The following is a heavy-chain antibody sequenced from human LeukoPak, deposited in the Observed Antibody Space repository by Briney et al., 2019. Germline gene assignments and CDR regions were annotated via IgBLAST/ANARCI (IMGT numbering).Heavy chain of an antibody. V-gene: IGHV3-23*01. J-gene: IGHJ4*02. CDR1: GFTFSDYA. CDR3: AKSNGRGVVNFDY. CDR2: ISISGGTT. D-gene: IGHD2-15*01. Sequence: GGSLRLSCAASGFTFSDYAMSWVRQAPGKGLEWVSGISISGGTTYYPDSVKGRITISRDNSKNTLYLQINSLRAEGTALYYCAKSNGRGVVNFDYWGQGTLVTVSS.